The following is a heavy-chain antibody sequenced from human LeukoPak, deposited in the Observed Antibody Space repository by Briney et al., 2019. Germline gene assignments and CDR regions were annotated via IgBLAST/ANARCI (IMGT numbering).Heavy chain of an antibody. Sequence: AWGSLRLSCEASGFTFSNYYMNWVRQAPGKGLEWLSSISGSNTYISHADSVKGRFTIARDNVKNSLYLQMNSLRAEDTAMYYCARVMRRGNYLDYWGQGTLVTVSS. CDR1: GFTFSNYY. CDR2: ISGSNTYI. CDR3: ARVMRRGNYLDY. J-gene: IGHJ4*02. D-gene: IGHD2-8*01. V-gene: IGHV3-21*01.